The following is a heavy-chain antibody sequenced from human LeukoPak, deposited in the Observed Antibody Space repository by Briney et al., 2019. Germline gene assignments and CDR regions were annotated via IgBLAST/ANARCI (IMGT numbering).Heavy chain of an antibody. CDR3: ANSGSATTVYYFDY. J-gene: IGHJ4*02. CDR1: GFTFSSYG. V-gene: IGHV3-30*02. D-gene: IGHD5-12*01. Sequence: GGSLRLSCAASGFTFSSYGMHWVRQAPGKGLGWVAFIRYDGSNKYYADSVKGRFTISRDNSKNTLYLQMNSLRAEDTAVYYCANSGSATTVYYFDYWGQGTLVTVYS. CDR2: IRYDGSNK.